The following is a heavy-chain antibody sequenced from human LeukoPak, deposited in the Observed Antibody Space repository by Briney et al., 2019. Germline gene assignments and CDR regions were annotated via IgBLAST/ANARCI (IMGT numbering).Heavy chain of an antibody. CDR1: GGSFSGYY. CDR2: INHSGST. J-gene: IGHJ6*02. Sequence: SETLSLTCAVYGGSFSGYYWSWIRQPPGKGLEWIGEINHSGSTNYNPSLKSRVTISVDTSKSQFSLKLSSVTAADTAVYYCARDHYPYYGMDVWGQGTTVTVSS. V-gene: IGHV4-34*01. CDR3: ARDHYPYYGMDV. D-gene: IGHD3-10*01.